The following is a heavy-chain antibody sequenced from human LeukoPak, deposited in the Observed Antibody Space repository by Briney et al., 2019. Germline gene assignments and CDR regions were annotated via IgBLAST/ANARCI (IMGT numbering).Heavy chain of an antibody. Sequence: PSETLSLTCTVSGGSISSSSYYWGWIRQPPGKGLEWIGSIYYSGSTYYNPSLKSRVTISVDTSKNQFSLKLSSVTAADTAVYYCASGESSGCPLCSPSFDYWGQGTLVTVSS. CDR3: ASGESSGCPLCSPSFDY. CDR1: GGSISSSSYY. V-gene: IGHV4-39*01. D-gene: IGHD6-19*01. J-gene: IGHJ4*02. CDR2: IYYSGST.